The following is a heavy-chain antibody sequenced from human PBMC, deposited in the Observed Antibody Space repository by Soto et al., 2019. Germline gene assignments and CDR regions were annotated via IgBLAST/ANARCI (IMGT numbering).Heavy chain of an antibody. CDR2: IYFTGRT. D-gene: IGHD6-6*01. J-gene: IGHJ3*01. V-gene: IGHV4-61*03. Sequence: QVQLQESGPGLVRPSETLSLTCTVAGDSVSSGSRRWSCIRHAAGKGLEWIGSIYFTGRTNHHRSPKSRLTLTVDTSKNALSLNLLSVTAADTAVSYCARDLVPIGGRVYALDLWGQGTMVTVSS. CDR1: GDSVSSGSRR. CDR3: ARDLVPIGGRVYALDL.